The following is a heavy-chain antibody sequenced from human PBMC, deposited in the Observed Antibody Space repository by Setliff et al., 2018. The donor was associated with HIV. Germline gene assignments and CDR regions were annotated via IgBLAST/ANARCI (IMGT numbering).Heavy chain of an antibody. D-gene: IGHD2-2*01. V-gene: IGHV3-21*01. CDR1: GFTFSSYS. Sequence: GGSLRLSCAASGFTFSSYSMNWVRQAPGKGLEWVSSISSSSSYIYYADSVRGRFTISRDNARNSLFLQMNSLRVEDTAVYYCARDTCDTPSCYAGPRFVYWGQGNLVTVSS. J-gene: IGHJ4*02. CDR3: ARDTCDTPSCYAGPRFVY. CDR2: ISSSSSYI.